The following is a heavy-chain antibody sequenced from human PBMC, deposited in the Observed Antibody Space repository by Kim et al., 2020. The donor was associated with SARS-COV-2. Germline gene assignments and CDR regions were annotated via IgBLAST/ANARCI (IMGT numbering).Heavy chain of an antibody. J-gene: IGHJ6*02. D-gene: IGHD3-9*01. CDR3: AKGNFDWLLSTFYYYYGMDV. V-gene: IGHV3-23*01. Sequence: FTISRDNSKNTLYLQMNSLRAEDTAVYYCAKGNFDWLLSTFYYYYGMDVWGQGTTVTVSS.